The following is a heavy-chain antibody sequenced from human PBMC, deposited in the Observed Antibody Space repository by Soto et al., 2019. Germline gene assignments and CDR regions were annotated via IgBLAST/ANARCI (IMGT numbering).Heavy chain of an antibody. V-gene: IGHV3-30*18. J-gene: IGHJ4*02. CDR2: VSHDGRNT. CDR1: GFTFSDYA. CDR3: AKGGRQWLVTSDFNY. Sequence: VQLVESGGGVVQPGRSLRLSCAASGFTFSDYAMHWVRQAPGKGLEWVAGVSHDGRNTHHADPVKGRFTISRDSSKNTVSLEMTSLRAEDTAVYYCAKGGRQWLVTSDFNYWGQGALVTVSS. D-gene: IGHD6-19*01.